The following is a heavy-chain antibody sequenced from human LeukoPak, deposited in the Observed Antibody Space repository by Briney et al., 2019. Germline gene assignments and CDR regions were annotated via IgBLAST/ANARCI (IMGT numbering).Heavy chain of an antibody. CDR2: TSDYMGNR. V-gene: IGHV1-18*01. CDR1: GHTFINYG. Sequence: ASVKVSCKASGHTFINYGTGWVRQAPGQGLEWMGWTSDYMGNRNTDYAQKFQGRVSMTTDSSTSTAYMELRSLTSDDTAVYYCARARHVGSSTDAFDIWGQGTMVTVSS. D-gene: IGHD1-26*01. J-gene: IGHJ3*02. CDR3: ARARHVGSSTDAFDI.